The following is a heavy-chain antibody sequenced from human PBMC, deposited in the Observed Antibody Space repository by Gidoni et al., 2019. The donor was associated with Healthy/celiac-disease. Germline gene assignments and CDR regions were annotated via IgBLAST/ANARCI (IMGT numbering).Heavy chain of an antibody. CDR1: GYTFTGYY. CDR3: ARFSTVTTSYYYGMDV. CDR2: INPNSGGT. Sequence: QAQLVQSGAEVQKPGASVTVSCTASGYTFTGYYMHWVRQAPGQGREWMGWINPNSGGTNYAQKFKGRVTMTRDTSISTAYMELSRLRSDDTAVYYCARFSTVTTSYYYGMDVWGQGTTVTVSS. J-gene: IGHJ6*02. V-gene: IGHV1-2*02. D-gene: IGHD4-17*01.